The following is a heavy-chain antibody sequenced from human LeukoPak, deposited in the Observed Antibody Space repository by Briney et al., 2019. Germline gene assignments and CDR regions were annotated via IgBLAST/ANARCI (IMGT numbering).Heavy chain of an antibody. J-gene: IGHJ4*02. CDR2: IGASGGRT. V-gene: IGHV3-23*01. Sequence: PGGSLRLSCAASGFTFSSYAMTWVRQAPGKGLEWVSGIGASGGRTYYADSVKGRFTISRDSSRSTLYLQINSLRAEDTAIYYCAKGLSSMASFDYWGQGTLVTVSS. D-gene: IGHD2-8*01. CDR3: AKGLSSMASFDY. CDR1: GFTFSSYA.